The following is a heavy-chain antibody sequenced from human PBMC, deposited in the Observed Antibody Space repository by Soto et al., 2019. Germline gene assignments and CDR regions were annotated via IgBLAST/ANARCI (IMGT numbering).Heavy chain of an antibody. J-gene: IGHJ4*02. V-gene: IGHV3-30-3*01. Sequence: GALRPSFAAPGFTFSSYAIHWVRQAPGKGLEWVAVISYDGSNKYYADSVKGRFTISRDNSKNTLYPQMNSLRAEDTAVYYCARDLEVGALDYWGQGTLVTVSS. CDR2: ISYDGSNK. CDR3: ARDLEVGALDY. CDR1: GFTFSSYA. D-gene: IGHD1-26*01.